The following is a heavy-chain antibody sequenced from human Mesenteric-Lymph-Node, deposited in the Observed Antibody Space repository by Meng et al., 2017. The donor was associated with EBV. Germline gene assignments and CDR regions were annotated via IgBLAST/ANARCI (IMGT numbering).Heavy chain of an antibody. CDR1: GFNFSTYG. V-gene: IGHV3-30*18. CDR2: ISKDGKYI. D-gene: IGHD6-19*01. CDR3: AKSQYTSGWSGIFDY. Sequence: QRLVVGSGGGVVQPGSALRLSCAASGFNFSTYGMHWVRQTPGTGLEWVAVISKDGKYIYYADSMEGRFTISRDNSKSTLYLQMDSLRADDTAIYYCAKSQYTSGWSGIFDYWGQGTLVTVSS. J-gene: IGHJ4*02.